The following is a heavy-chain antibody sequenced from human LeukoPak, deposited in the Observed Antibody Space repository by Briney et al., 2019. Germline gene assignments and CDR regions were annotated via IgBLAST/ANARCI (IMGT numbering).Heavy chain of an antibody. J-gene: IGHJ5*02. CDR2: IWSDATNM. CDR1: GFTFSHYG. Sequence: GWSLRLSCATSGFTFSHYGMHWVRQAPGKGPEWVAVIWSDATNMYYGDSVKGRFVISRDNSKNTIYLQMNSLRVEDTAVYYCAKDAQRGFDYSNSLQSWGQGTLVTVSS. CDR3: AKDAQRGFDYSNSLQS. D-gene: IGHD4-11*01. V-gene: IGHV3-33*06.